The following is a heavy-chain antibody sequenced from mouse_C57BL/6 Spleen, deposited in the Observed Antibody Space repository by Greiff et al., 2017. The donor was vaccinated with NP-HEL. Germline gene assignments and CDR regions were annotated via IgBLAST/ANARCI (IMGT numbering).Heavy chain of an antibody. J-gene: IGHJ2*01. CDR3: TSYVGGYYLFGC. D-gene: IGHD2-3*01. CDR1: GYTFTDYE. CDR2: IDPETGGT. V-gene: IGHV1-15*01. Sequence: VQLQQSGAELVRPGASVTLSCKASGYTFTDYEMHWVKQTPVHGLEWIGAIDPETGGTAYNQKFKGKAILTADKSSSTAYMELRSLTSEDSAVYYCTSYVGGYYLFGCWGQGTTLTVSS.